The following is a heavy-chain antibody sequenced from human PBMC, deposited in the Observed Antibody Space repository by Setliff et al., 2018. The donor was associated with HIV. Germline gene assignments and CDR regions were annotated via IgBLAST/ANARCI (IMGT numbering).Heavy chain of an antibody. CDR3: ARFQAWQLGRRGGYYYYMDV. D-gene: IGHD1-1*01. Sequence: KPSETLSLTCTVSGGSISGYYWSWVRQPPEKRLELIGLIHYSGSSDYNPSLKSRITISVDMSRNQFSLVLSSVTAADTAVYYCARFQAWQLGRRGGYYYYMDVWGKGTTVTVSS. CDR1: GGSISGYY. J-gene: IGHJ6*03. V-gene: IGHV4-59*01. CDR2: IHYSGSS.